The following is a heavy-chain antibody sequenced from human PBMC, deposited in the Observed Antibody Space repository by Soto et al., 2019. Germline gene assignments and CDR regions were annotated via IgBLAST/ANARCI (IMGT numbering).Heavy chain of an antibody. CDR1: GFTFSDHY. J-gene: IGHJ4*02. V-gene: IGHV3-11*01. D-gene: IGHD6-6*01. CDR2: ISHRSLTI. Sequence: LRLSCAASGFTFSDHYMAWFRQTPERGLEWLAYISHRSLTIYHARSVKDRFTISRDDATDSLYLQMNSLRVEDTTVYFCARGGGSSPFDYWGQGTVVTVSS. CDR3: ARGGGSSPFDY.